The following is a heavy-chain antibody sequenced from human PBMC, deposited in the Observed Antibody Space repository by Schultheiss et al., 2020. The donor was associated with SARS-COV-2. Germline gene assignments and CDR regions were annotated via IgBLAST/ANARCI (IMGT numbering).Heavy chain of an antibody. J-gene: IGHJ6*02. CDR3: ARALGRGMDV. CDR1: GDSVTTTSHY. Sequence: SETLSLTCTVSGDSVTTTSHYWSWVRQPPGKGLEWIGYIYYSGSTNYNPSLKSRVTISLDTSKNQLSLKLSSVTAADTAVYYCARALGRGMDVWGQGTTVTVSS. CDR2: IYYSGST. V-gene: IGHV4-61*01.